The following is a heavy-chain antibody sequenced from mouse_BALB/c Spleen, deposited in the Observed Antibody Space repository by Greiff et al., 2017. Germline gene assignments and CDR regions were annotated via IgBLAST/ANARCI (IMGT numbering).Heavy chain of an antibody. Sequence: QVQLQQSGAELVRPGASVTLSCKASGYTFTDYEMHWVKQTPVHGLEWIGAIDPETGGTAYNQKFKGKATLTADKSSSTAYMELRSLTSEDSAVYYCTRRGGGAYWGQGTLVTVSA. J-gene: IGHJ3*01. CDR3: TRRGGGAY. V-gene: IGHV1-15*01. D-gene: IGHD1-1*02. CDR2: IDPETGGT. CDR1: GYTFTDYE.